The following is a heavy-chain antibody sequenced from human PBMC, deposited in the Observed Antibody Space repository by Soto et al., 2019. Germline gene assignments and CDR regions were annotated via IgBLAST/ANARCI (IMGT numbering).Heavy chain of an antibody. V-gene: IGHV4-59*01. J-gene: IGHJ4*02. CDR2: IHYSGSA. Sequence: PSETLSLTCTVSGGSISSYYWSWIRQPPGKGLEWIGYIHYSGSANYSPSLMSRVTISVDSSKNQFSLKLSSVTAADTAVYYCARDQNGTPHFDYWGQGTLVTVSS. CDR1: GGSISSYY. CDR3: ARDQNGTPHFDY. D-gene: IGHD1-26*01.